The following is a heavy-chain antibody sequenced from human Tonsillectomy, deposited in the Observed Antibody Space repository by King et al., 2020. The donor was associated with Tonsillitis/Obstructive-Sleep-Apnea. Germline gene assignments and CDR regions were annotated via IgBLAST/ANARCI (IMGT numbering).Heavy chain of an antibody. CDR3: AREGIYDTSDYADAFDI. D-gene: IGHD3-22*01. J-gene: IGHJ3*02. CDR2: ISYDGSNK. Sequence: VQLVESGGGVVQPGRSLRLSCAASGFTFSRYAIRWVRQGPGKGLEWVAVISYDGSNKYYADSVEGRFTISRDNSKNTLYLQMNSLGAEDTAMYYCAREGIYDTSDYADAFDIWGQGTMVTVSS. CDR1: GFTFSRYA. V-gene: IGHV3-30*04.